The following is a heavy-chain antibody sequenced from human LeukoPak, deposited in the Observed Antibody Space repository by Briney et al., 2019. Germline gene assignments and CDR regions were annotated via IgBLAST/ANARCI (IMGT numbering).Heavy chain of an antibody. D-gene: IGHD3-10*01. CDR2: LTPSSRDT. J-gene: IGHJ4*02. V-gene: IGHV1-46*01. Sequence: ASVKVSCKASGYXFSSHHMHWVRQAPGQGLQWMGNLTPSSRDTTYAQKAQDRVTMTRPTSTSTVYMELSSLRSEHTAVYYCARDTYGSDYWGQGTLVTVSA. CDR1: GYXFSSHH. CDR3: ARDTYGSDY.